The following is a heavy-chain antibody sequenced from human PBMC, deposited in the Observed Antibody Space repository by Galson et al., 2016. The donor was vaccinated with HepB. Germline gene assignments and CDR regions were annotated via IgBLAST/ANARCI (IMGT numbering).Heavy chain of an antibody. CDR1: GFKIGSYG. V-gene: IGHV3-33*01. CDR2: ISYEGINK. D-gene: IGHD3-10*01. CDR3: ARAGYYGSGSYHYNYGMDV. J-gene: IGHJ6*02. Sequence: SLRLSCAASGFKIGSYGMHWVRQAPGKGLEWVAIISYEGINKYYGDSVKGRFTISRDNSKNTLYVQMNSLRVEDTAVYYCARAGYYGSGSYHYNYGMDVWGQGTTVTGSS.